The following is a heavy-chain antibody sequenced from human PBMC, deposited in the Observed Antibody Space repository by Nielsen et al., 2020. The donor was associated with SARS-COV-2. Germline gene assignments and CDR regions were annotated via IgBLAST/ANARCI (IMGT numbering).Heavy chain of an antibody. V-gene: IGHV4-59*08. CDR3: ARHGGVGATLDAFDI. CDR1: GGSISSYC. Sequence: SETLSLTCTVSGGSISSYCWSWIRQPPGKGLEWIGYIYYSGSTNYNPSLKSRVTISVDTSKNQFSLKLSSVTAADTAVYYCARHGGVGATLDAFDIWGQGTMVTVSS. D-gene: IGHD1-26*01. CDR2: IYYSGST. J-gene: IGHJ3*02.